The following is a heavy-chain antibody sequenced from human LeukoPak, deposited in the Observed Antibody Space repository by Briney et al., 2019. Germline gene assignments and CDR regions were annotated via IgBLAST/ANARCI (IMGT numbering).Heavy chain of an antibody. CDR3: ARGSPYSSSFCFDY. CDR2: MYYSGCT. Sequence: ADPLSLTCTVACGFISSYYWRWIRQPPGKGLEWIGYMYYSGCTNYNPSLKSRVTISVDTSKNQFSLKLSSLTAAVTAVYYCARGSPYSSSFCFDYWGQGTLVTVSS. CDR1: CGFISSYY. J-gene: IGHJ4*02. D-gene: IGHD6-6*01. V-gene: IGHV4-59*07.